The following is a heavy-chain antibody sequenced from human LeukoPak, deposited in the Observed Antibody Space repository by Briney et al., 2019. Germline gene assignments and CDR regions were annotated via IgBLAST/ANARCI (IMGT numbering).Heavy chain of an antibody. D-gene: IGHD1-26*01. Sequence: PSETLSLTCTVSGGSISSYYWSWIRQPAGKGLEWIGRIYTSGSTNYNPSLKSRVTMSVDTSKNQFSLKLSSVTAADTAVYYYARGPPLHIVGATVWFDPWGQGTLVTVSS. V-gene: IGHV4-4*07. CDR1: GGSISSYY. CDR2: IYTSGST. J-gene: IGHJ5*02. CDR3: ARGPPLHIVGATVWFDP.